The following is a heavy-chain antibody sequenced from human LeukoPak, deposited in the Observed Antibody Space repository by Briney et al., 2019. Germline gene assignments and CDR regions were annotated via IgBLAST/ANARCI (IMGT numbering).Heavy chain of an antibody. CDR3: ARDRVTMVRGVRNWFDP. Sequence: SETLSLTCTVSGGSISSSSYYWGWIRQPPGKGLEWIGSIYYSGSTYYNPSLKSRVTISVDTSKNQFSLKLSSVTAADTAVYYCARDRVTMVRGVRNWFDPWGQGTLVTVSS. D-gene: IGHD3-10*01. J-gene: IGHJ5*02. CDR1: GGSISSSSYY. CDR2: IYYSGST. V-gene: IGHV4-39*02.